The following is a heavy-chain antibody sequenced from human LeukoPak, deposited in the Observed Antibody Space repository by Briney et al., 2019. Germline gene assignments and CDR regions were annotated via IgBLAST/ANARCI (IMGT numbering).Heavy chain of an antibody. Sequence: PGGSLRLSCAASGFTFSDYYMSWIRQAPGKGLEWVSFISSGGYTISYADSVKGRFTISRDNAKNSLYLQMNNLRAEDTAMYYCARDRTRETFDHWGQGTLVTVSS. D-gene: IGHD1-1*01. CDR1: GFTFSDYY. V-gene: IGHV3-11*04. CDR2: ISSGGYTI. CDR3: ARDRTRETFDH. J-gene: IGHJ4*02.